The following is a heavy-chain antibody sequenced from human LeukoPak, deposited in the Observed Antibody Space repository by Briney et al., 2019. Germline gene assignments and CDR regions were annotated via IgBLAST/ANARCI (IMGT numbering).Heavy chain of an antibody. CDR1: GFTFSSYG. CDR2: ISSSSSII. CDR3: ARKDTPDI. J-gene: IGHJ3*02. Sequence: SGGSLRLSCAASGFTFSSYGMHWVRQAPGKGLEWVSYISSSSSIIYYADSVEGRFTISRDNAENSLYLQMNSLRDEDTAVYYCARKDTPDIWGQGTMVTVSS. V-gene: IGHV3-48*02. D-gene: IGHD2-15*01.